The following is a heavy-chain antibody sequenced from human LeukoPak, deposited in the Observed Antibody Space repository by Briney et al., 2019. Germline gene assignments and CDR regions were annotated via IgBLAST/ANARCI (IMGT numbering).Heavy chain of an antibody. J-gene: IGHJ4*02. CDR2: INSDGSDI. CDR3: ARVTVVAATNY. V-gene: IGHV3-74*03. CDR1: GFTFSSYA. D-gene: IGHD2-15*01. Sequence: GGSLRFSWAASGFTFSSYAMSWVRQAPGKGRGWVSNINSDGSDIKYADSVKGRFTISRDNAKNTLYLQMNSLRVEDTAVYYCARVTVVAATNYWGQGTLVTVSS.